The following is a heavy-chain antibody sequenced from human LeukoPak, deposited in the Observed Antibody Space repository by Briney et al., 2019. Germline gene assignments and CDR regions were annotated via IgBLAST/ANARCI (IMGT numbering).Heavy chain of an antibody. D-gene: IGHD3-22*01. CDR1: GFNFSYYC. CDR2: IAYDGGSK. CDR3: ANGAYYYDSSGQYYSDY. V-gene: IGHV3-30*18. J-gene: IGHJ4*02. Sequence: PGGSLRLACAASGFNFSYYCMDWVRQAPGKGVESAAFIAYDGGSKHYGDYVTGQFTISRDTSTHTPYLQMSSLSAEDTAVYSCANGAYYYDSSGQYYSDYWGPGSLVTVSS.